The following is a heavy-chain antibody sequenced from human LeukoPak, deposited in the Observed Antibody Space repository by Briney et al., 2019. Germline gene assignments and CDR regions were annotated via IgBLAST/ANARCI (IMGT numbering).Heavy chain of an antibody. Sequence: ASVKVSCKASGYTFTSYYMHWVRQAPGQGLEWMGIINPSGGSTSYAQKFQGRVTMTRDTSTSTVYMELSSLRSEDTAVYYCARGPDIVVVTAATYYFYYLDVWGKGTTVTASS. CDR1: GYTFTSYY. J-gene: IGHJ6*03. CDR3: ARGPDIVVVTAATYYFYYLDV. D-gene: IGHD2-2*01. CDR2: INPSGGST. V-gene: IGHV1-46*03.